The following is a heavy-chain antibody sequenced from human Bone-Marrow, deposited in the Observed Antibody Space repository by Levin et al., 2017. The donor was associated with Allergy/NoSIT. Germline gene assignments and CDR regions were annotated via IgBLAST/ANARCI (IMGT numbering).Heavy chain of an antibody. CDR2: ISDSGGST. J-gene: IGHJ6*03. V-gene: IGHV3-23*01. CDR1: GFTFSSYA. Sequence: SCAASGFTFSSYAMSWVRQAPGKGLEWVSSISDSGGSTYYADSVKGRLTISRDNSKNTLYLQMNSLRAEDTAVYYCAKGGDLYYYYMDVWGEGTTVTVSS. CDR3: AKGGDLYYYYMDV.